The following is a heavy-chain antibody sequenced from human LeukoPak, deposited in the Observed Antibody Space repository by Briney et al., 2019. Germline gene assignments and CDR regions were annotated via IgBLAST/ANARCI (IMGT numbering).Heavy chain of an antibody. Sequence: PGVSLRLSCAASGFTFSSYSMNWVRQAPGKGLEWVSSISSSSSYIYYADSVKGRFTISRDNAKNSLYLQMNSLRAEDTAVYYCARDYGSGYDLRGHFDYWGQGTLVTVSS. CDR2: ISSSSSYI. CDR1: GFTFSSYS. CDR3: ARDYGSGYDLRGHFDY. D-gene: IGHD3-10*01. V-gene: IGHV3-21*01. J-gene: IGHJ4*02.